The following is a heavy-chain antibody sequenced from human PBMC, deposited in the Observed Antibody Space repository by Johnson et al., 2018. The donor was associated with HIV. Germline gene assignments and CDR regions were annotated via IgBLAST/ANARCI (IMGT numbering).Heavy chain of an antibody. CDR3: AREKIRAFDI. V-gene: IGHV3-30*04. J-gene: IGHJ3*02. CDR2: ISYDGSEK. Sequence: QVQLVESGGGVVQPGRSLRLSCAASGFTFSSYAMHWVRQAPGKGLEWVAVISYDGSEKYYADSVKGRFTISRDNSKNTLYLQMNSLRAEDTAVYYCAREKIRAFDIWGQGTMVTVSS. CDR1: GFTFSSYA.